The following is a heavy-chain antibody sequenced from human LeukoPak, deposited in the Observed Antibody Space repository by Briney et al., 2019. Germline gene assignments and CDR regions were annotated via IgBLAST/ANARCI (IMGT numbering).Heavy chain of an antibody. CDR3: ARARLGSLYYFDY. CDR2: VYYSGST. J-gene: IGHJ4*02. D-gene: IGHD3-16*01. CDR1: GDSISAYY. Sequence: SETLSLTCTVSGDSISAYYWSWIRQPPGKGLEWIAYVYYSGSTNYNPSLKSRVTISVDTSKNQFSLKLSSETAADTAVYYCARARLGSLYYFDYWGQGNLVNVSS. V-gene: IGHV4-59*01.